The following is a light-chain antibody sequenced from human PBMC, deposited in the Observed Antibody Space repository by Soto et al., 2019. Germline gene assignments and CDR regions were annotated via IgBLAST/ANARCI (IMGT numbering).Light chain of an antibody. J-gene: IGKJ1*01. CDR3: QQYNSAWT. CDR1: QRISSW. CDR2: TAS. Sequence: DIQMTQSPSTMSESVGARVTITCRASQRISSWLAWYQQKPGKAPKLLIYTASSLESGVPSRFSGSGSGTEFTLTVSSLQPDDFATYYCQQYNSAWTFGQGTKVDIK. V-gene: IGKV1-5*03.